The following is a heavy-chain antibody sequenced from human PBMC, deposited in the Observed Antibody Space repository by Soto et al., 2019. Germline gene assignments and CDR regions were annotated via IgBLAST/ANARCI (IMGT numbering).Heavy chain of an antibody. CDR2: IYSGGST. V-gene: IGHV3-53*01. CDR3: ARDIRISPYCSSTSCYDY. J-gene: IGHJ4*02. CDR1: GFTVSSNY. Sequence: GGSLRLSCAASGFTVSSNYMSWVRQAPGKGLEWVSVIYSGGSTYYADSVKGRFTISRDNSKNTLYLQMNSLRAADTAVYYCARDIRISPYCSSTSCYDYWGQGTLVTVSS. D-gene: IGHD2-2*01.